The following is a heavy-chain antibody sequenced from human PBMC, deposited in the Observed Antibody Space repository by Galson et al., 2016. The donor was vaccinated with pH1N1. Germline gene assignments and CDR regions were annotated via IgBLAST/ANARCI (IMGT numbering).Heavy chain of an antibody. CDR1: GGSISRNNFY. Sequence: SETLSLTCTVSGGSISRNNFYWGWIRQPPGKGLEWIGSIYYSGSTYYNPSLKSRVTISVDTSKNQFSLKLSSVTAADTVVYYCAWQDVLSTIFGVIISHHIDHGGQGTRVTVSS. CDR2: IYYSGST. J-gene: IGHJ4*02. D-gene: IGHD3-3*01. CDR3: AWQDVLSTIFGVIISHHIDH. V-gene: IGHV4-39*01.